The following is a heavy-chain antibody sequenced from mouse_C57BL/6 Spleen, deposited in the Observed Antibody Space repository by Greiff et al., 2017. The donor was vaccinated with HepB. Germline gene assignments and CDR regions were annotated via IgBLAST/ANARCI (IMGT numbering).Heavy chain of an antibody. Sequence: EVQLVESGGGLVKPGGSLKLSCAASGFTFSDYGMHWVRQAPEKGLEWVAYISSGSSTIYYADPVKGRFTISRDNAKNTLFLQMTSLRSEDTAMYYCARPAGYYYAMDYWGQGTSVTVSS. J-gene: IGHJ4*01. V-gene: IGHV5-17*01. CDR2: ISSGSSTI. CDR1: GFTFSDYG. D-gene: IGHD4-1*01. CDR3: ARPAGYYYAMDY.